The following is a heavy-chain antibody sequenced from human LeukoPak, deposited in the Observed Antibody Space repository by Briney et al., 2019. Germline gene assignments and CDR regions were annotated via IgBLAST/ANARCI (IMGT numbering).Heavy chain of an antibody. CDR2: IYYSGST. CDR3: ARDIAQYYYGSGSYYTLYGYYFDY. CDR1: GGSISSSSYY. J-gene: IGHJ4*02. V-gene: IGHV4-39*07. D-gene: IGHD3-10*01. Sequence: SETLSLTCTVSGGSISSSSYYWGWIRQPPGKGLEWIGSIYYSGSTYYNPSLKSRVTISVDTSKNQFSLKLSSVTAADTAVYYCARDIAQYYYGSGSYYTLYGYYFDYWGQGTLVTVSS.